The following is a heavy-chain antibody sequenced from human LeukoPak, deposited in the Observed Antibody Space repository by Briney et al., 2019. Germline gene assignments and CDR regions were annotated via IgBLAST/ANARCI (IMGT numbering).Heavy chain of an antibody. Sequence: PGGSLRLSCAASGFIFSSYGMHWVRQAPGKGLEWVSVIYSGGSTYYADSVKGRFTISRDNSKNTLYLQMNSLRAEDTAVYYCARSVVVAATRNYFDYWGQGTLVTVSS. CDR3: ARSVVVAATRNYFDY. CDR1: GFIFSSYG. D-gene: IGHD2-15*01. CDR2: IYSGGST. V-gene: IGHV3-66*01. J-gene: IGHJ4*02.